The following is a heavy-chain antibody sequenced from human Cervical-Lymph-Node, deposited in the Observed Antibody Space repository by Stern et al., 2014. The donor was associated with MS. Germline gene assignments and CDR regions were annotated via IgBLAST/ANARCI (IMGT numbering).Heavy chain of an antibody. J-gene: IGHJ6*02. Sequence: VQLVESEAEVKKPGASVKVSCKASGYTFTSYDINWVRQATGQGLEWMGWMNPNSGNTGYAQKFQGRVTMTRNTSISTAYMELSSLRSEDTAVYYCAATKRGYYLYYGMDVWGQGTTVTVSS. V-gene: IGHV1-8*01. CDR2: MNPNSGNT. CDR3: AATKRGYYLYYGMDV. CDR1: GYTFTSYD. D-gene: IGHD2-8*01.